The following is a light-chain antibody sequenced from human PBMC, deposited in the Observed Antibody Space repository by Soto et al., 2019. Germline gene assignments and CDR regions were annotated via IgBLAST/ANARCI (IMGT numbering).Light chain of an antibody. J-gene: IGKJ2*01. CDR3: QQGHSPPRT. V-gene: IGKV1-39*01. CDR1: QTINNY. CDR2: ASS. Sequence: DIQMTPSPSSLSASVGDRVTITCRASQTINNYLAWYQHKPGKAPQVLIYASSILQSGVPSRFSGSRSGTEFTLTISSLEPDDFATYYCQQGHSPPRTFGQGTKLEMK.